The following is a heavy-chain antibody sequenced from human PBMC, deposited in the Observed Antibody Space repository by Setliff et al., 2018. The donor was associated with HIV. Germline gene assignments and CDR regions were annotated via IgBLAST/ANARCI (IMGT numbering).Heavy chain of an antibody. CDR3: ARAYTSVWHAYAY. J-gene: IGHJ4*02. CDR2: VFYSTTT. Sequence: SETLSLTCTVSGGSFSYYYWSWIRQPPGKGLEWIGSVFYSTTTNYNPSLGGRISISVDTSKNQFSLRLHAVTAAATAVYYCARAYTSVWHAYAYWGQGTLGTVSS. D-gene: IGHD2-21*01. CDR1: GGSFSYYY. V-gene: IGHV4-59*01.